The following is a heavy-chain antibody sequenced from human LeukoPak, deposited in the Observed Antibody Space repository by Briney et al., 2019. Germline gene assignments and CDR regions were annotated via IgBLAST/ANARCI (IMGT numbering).Heavy chain of an antibody. CDR3: ARGRGYYHYYYMDV. CDR2: INHSGST. Sequence: SETLSLTCAVYGGSFSGYCWSWIRQPPGKGLEWIGEINHSGSTNYNPSLKSRVTISVDTSKNQFSLKLSSATAADTAVYYCARGRGYYHYYYMDVWGKGTTVTVSS. CDR1: GGSFSGYC. J-gene: IGHJ6*03. V-gene: IGHV4-34*01. D-gene: IGHD3-3*01.